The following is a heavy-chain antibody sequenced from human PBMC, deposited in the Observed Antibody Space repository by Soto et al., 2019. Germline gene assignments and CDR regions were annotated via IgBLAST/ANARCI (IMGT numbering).Heavy chain of an antibody. J-gene: IGHJ4*02. CDR2: IYYSGST. D-gene: IGHD3-22*01. CDR1: GDSISSGGYY. V-gene: IGHV4-31*03. Sequence: SETLSLTCTVSGDSISSGGYYWSWIRQHPGKGLEWIGYIYYSGSTYYNPSLKSRVTISVDTSKNQFSLKLSSVTAADTAVYYCARGAGITMIVVIPTYFDYWGQGTLVTVS. CDR3: ARGAGITMIVVIPTYFDY.